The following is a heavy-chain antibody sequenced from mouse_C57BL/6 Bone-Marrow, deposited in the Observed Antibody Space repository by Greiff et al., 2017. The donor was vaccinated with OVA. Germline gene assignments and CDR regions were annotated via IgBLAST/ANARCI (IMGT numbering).Heavy chain of an antibody. V-gene: IGHV1-39*01. D-gene: IGHD1-1*01. J-gene: IGHJ1*03. CDR2: INPNYGTT. Sequence: VQLQQSGPELVKPGASVKISCKASGYSFTDYNMNWVKQSNGKSLEWIGVINPNYGTTSSNQKFKGKATLTVDQSSSPAYMQLNSLTSEYSAVYYCARVDYYGSSPYWYFDVWGTGTTVTVSS. CDR3: ARVDYYGSSPYWYFDV. CDR1: GYSFTDYN.